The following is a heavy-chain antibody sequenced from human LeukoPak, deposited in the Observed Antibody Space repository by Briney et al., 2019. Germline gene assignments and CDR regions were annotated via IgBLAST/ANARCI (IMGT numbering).Heavy chain of an antibody. J-gene: IGHJ4*02. CDR3: ARAFAGATYDY. V-gene: IGHV4-38-2*02. CDR2: IYHSGNT. D-gene: IGHD1-26*01. CDR1: GYSIRSGYY. Sequence: PSETLSLTCTVSGYSIRSGYYWGWIRPPPGKGLEWIGNIYHSGNTYYNPSLKSRVTISVDTSKNQFSLKLSSVTAADTAVYYCARAFAGATYDYWGQGTLVTVSS.